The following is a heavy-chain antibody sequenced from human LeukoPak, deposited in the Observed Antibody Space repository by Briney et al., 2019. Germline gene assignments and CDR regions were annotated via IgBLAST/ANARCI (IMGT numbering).Heavy chain of an antibody. J-gene: IGHJ4*02. V-gene: IGHV4-34*01. CDR1: GGSFSGYY. Sequence: SETLSLTCAVYGGSFSGYYWSWIRQPPGKGLEWIGEINHSGSTNCNPSLKSRVTISVDTSKNQFSLKLSSVTAADTAVYYCAGAPRYSSSWYKLGYWGQGTLVTVSS. D-gene: IGHD6-13*01. CDR2: INHSGST. CDR3: AGAPRYSSSWYKLGY.